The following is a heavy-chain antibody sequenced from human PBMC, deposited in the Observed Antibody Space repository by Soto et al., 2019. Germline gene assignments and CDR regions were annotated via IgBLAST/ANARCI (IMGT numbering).Heavy chain of an antibody. D-gene: IGHD3-16*02. J-gene: IGHJ4*02. V-gene: IGHV4-39*01. CDR3: ARQSIDVDY. CDR1: GGSMSSSSYY. Sequence: SXTLSLACTVSGGSMSSSSYYWGWIRQPPGKGLEWIGSIYYSGSTYYNPSLKSRVTISVDTSKNQFSLKLSSVTAADTAVYYCARQSIDVDYWGQGTLVTVSS. CDR2: IYYSGST.